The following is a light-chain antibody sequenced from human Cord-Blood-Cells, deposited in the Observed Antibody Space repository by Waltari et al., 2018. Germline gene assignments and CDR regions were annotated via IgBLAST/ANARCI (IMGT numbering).Light chain of an antibody. Sequence: EILLTQSPATLSLSPGERATLSCRASQSVSSYLAWYQQKPGQAPRLLLYDASNRATGIPARFSGSGSGTDFTLTISSLEPEEFAVYDCQQRSNWPTFGQGTKLEIK. CDR1: QSVSSY. J-gene: IGKJ2*01. V-gene: IGKV3-11*01. CDR3: QQRSNWPT. CDR2: DAS.